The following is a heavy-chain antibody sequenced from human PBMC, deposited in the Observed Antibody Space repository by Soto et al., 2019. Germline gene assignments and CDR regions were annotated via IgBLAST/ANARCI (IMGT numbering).Heavy chain of an antibody. V-gene: IGHV1-69*02. Sequence: ASVKVSCKASGGTFSSYTISWVRQAPGQGLEWMGRIIPILGIANYAQKFQGRVTITADKSTSTAYLDLWTLISDDTAVYYCARSWVTGKGGIDVWGQGTTVTVSS. CDR3: ARSWVTGKGGIDV. CDR2: IIPILGIA. CDR1: GGTFSSYT. D-gene: IGHD3-16*01. J-gene: IGHJ6*02.